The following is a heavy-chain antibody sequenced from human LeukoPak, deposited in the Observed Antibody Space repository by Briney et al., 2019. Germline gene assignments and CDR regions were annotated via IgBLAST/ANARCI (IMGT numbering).Heavy chain of an antibody. CDR2: ISGSGGST. CDR3: VRGDGYNFFDY. V-gene: IGHV3-23*01. Sequence: GGSLRLSCAASGFTFSSYGMSWVRQAPGKGLEWVSAISGSGGSTYYAESVKGRFTISRDNSENTLYLQLNSLRAEDTAVYYCVRGDGYNFFDYWGQGTLVTVSS. D-gene: IGHD5-24*01. J-gene: IGHJ4*02. CDR1: GFTFSSYG.